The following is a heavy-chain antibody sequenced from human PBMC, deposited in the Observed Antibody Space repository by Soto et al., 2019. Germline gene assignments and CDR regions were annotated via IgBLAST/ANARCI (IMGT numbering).Heavy chain of an antibody. Sequence: SETLSLTCTVSGGSISSYYWSWIRQPPGKGLEWIGYIYYSGSTNYNPSLKSRVTISVDTSKTHFSLNVYSVTAADTALYYCASSTQYFFDSSGFPTGPHFALDVWGRGKMVTVSS. V-gene: IGHV4-59*08. CDR1: GGSISSYY. CDR3: ASSTQYFFDSSGFPTGPHFALDV. D-gene: IGHD3-22*01. CDR2: IYYSGST. J-gene: IGHJ3*01.